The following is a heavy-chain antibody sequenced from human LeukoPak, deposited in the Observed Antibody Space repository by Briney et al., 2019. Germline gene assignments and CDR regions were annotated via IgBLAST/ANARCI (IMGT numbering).Heavy chain of an antibody. CDR3: ATAAEQWVGHFDY. V-gene: IGHV3-13*01. CDR1: GFDFSFND. J-gene: IGHJ4*02. D-gene: IGHD6-19*01. CDR2: IGTRGDT. Sequence: GGSLRLSCAASGFDFSFNDMHWVRQAPGKALEWLSGIGTRGDTYYLGSVKGRFTISRDDAKNSLYLQMTSLRAGDTAVYYCATAAEQWVGHFDYWGQGTLVTVSS.